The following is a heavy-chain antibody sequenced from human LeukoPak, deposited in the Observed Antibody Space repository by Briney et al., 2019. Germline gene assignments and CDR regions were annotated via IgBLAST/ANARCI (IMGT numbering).Heavy chain of an antibody. CDR2: MNPNSGNT. CDR3: AREATGITGTTYYFDY. J-gene: IGHJ4*02. V-gene: IGHV1-8*01. D-gene: IGHD1-7*01. Sequence: ASVKVSCKASGYTFTSYDINWVRQATGQGLEWMGWMNPNSGNTGYAQKFQGRVTMTRNTSISTAYMELSSLRSEDTAVYYCAREATGITGTTYYFDYWGQGTLVTVSS. CDR1: GYTFTSYD.